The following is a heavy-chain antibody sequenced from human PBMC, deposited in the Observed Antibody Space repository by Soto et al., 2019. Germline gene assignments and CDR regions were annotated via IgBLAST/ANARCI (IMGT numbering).Heavy chain of an antibody. CDR3: ATRDTGRVY. J-gene: IGHJ4*02. V-gene: IGHV4-4*02. CDR1: GVSIGSHDW. D-gene: IGHD5-18*01. Sequence: QVQLQESGPGLVKPSGTLSLSCAVSGVSIGSHDWWTWVRQPPGKGLEWIGESHQSGNTNYNSSLESRVTISLDKSKNHFSLQLSSVTVADTAVYYCATRDTGRVYWGQGTLVTVSP. CDR2: SHQSGNT.